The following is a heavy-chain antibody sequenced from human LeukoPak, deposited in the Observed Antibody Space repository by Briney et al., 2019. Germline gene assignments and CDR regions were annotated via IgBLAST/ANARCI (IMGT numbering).Heavy chain of an antibody. V-gene: IGHV1-24*01. D-gene: IGHD2-15*01. CDR2: FDPEDGET. J-gene: IGHJ5*02. CDR3: ATWIIEGSGRSPNWFDP. Sequence: ASVKVSCKVSGNTLTELSMHWVRQAPGKVLEWMGGFDPEDGETIYAQKFQGRVTMTEDTSTDTAYMELSSLRSEDTAVYYCATWIIEGSGRSPNWFDPWGQGTLVTVSS. CDR1: GNTLTELS.